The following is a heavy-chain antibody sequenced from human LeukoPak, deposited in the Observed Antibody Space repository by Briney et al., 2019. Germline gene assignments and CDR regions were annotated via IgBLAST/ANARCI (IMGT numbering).Heavy chain of an antibody. CDR2: ISATASNT. D-gene: IGHD1-1*01. V-gene: IGHV3-23*01. Sequence: GGSLRLSCAASGFTFSSYAMSWVRQAPGEGLEWVSAISATASNTYYADSVKGRFTISRDNSKSTLYLQMNSLRVDDTAVYYCAKDWYNSLNYFDYWGQGSLVTVSS. J-gene: IGHJ4*02. CDR3: AKDWYNSLNYFDY. CDR1: GFTFSSYA.